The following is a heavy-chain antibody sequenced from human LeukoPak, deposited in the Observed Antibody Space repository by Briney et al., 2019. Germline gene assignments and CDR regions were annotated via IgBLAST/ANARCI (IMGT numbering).Heavy chain of an antibody. CDR1: GDSIRNYC. J-gene: IGHJ4*02. CDR3: ARTPIYYYDNSGYYN. Sequence: SETLSLTCTVSGDSIRNYCWSWIRQPPGKGLEWIGRIYTSGSTNYNPSLKSRVTMSVDTSKKQFSLKLSSVTAADTAVYYCARTPIYYYDNSGYYNWGQGTLVTVSS. V-gene: IGHV4-4*07. CDR2: IYTSGST. D-gene: IGHD3-22*01.